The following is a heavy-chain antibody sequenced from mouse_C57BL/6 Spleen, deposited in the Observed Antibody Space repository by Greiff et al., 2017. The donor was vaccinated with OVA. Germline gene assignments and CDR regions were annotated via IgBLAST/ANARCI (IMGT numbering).Heavy chain of an antibody. Sequence: QVHVKQSGAELVKPGASVKISCKASGYAFSSYWMNWVKQRPGKGLEWIGQIYPGDGDTNYNGKFKGKATLTADKSSSTAYMQLSSRPSEDSAVYFFARWWGNYFYYCDYWGQGTTLTVSS. D-gene: IGHD2-1*01. V-gene: IGHV1-80*01. CDR1: GYAFSSYW. CDR2: IYPGDGDT. J-gene: IGHJ2*01. CDR3: ARWWGNYFYYCDY.